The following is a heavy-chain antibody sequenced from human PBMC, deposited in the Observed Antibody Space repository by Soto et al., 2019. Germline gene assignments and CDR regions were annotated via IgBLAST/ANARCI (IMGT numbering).Heavy chain of an antibody. CDR1: GFTFSTYA. J-gene: IGHJ3*02. CDR3: AHPRGFGVFDAYDI. Sequence: PGGSLRLSCAASGFTFSTYATSWVRQAPGKGLEWVSAVSGSGGSTFYANSVKGRFTISRDNSINTLYLQMNSLRTEDTAVYFCAHPRGFGVFDAYDIWGQGTMVTVS. CDR2: VSGSGGST. V-gene: IGHV3-23*01. D-gene: IGHD3-10*01.